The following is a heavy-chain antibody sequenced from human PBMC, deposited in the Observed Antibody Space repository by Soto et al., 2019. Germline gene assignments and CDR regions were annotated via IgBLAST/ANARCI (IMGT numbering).Heavy chain of an antibody. CDR1: GGSMTSYY. V-gene: IGHV4-4*07. Sequence: PSETLSLTCTVSGGSMTSYYWTWIRQPAGKGLEWIGRVYSSGGTHYNPSLKSRVTISLDTSKNQFSLRLLSVTDADTAVYFCARGQRFPDWFDPWGQGTLVTFSS. J-gene: IGHJ5*02. D-gene: IGHD3-3*01. CDR2: VYSSGGT. CDR3: ARGQRFPDWFDP.